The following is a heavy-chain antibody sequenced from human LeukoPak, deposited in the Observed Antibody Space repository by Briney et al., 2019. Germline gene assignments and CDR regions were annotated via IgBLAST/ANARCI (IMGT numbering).Heavy chain of an antibody. Sequence: GSLRLSCAASGFTFSSYEMHWVRQAPGKGLEWVSYISGGGTTLYYADSVKGRFTVSRDNAKNSLYLHMDSLRAEDTAVYYCAQGKKNRFDSWGQGTLVTICS. J-gene: IGHJ5*01. CDR3: AQGKKNRFDS. CDR1: GFTFSSYE. CDR2: ISGGGTTL. V-gene: IGHV3-48*03.